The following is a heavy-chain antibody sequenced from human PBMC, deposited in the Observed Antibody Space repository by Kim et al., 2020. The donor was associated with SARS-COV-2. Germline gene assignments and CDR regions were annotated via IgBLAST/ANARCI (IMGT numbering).Heavy chain of an antibody. D-gene: IGHD2-2*02. J-gene: IGHJ4*02. V-gene: IGHV4-59*08. CDR3: ARHRAYTSFDY. Sequence: SETLSLTCTVSGGSISSYYWSWIRQPPGKGVEWIGYIYYSGSTNYNPSLKSRVTISVDTSKNQFSLKLSSVTAADTAVYYCARHRAYTSFDYWGQGTLVTVSS. CDR1: GGSISSYY. CDR2: IYYSGST.